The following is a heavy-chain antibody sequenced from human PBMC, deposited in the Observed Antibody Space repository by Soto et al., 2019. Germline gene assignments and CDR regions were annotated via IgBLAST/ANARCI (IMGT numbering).Heavy chain of an antibody. CDR3: ARDLGITMIVVVRENWFDP. CDR1: GDTFTSFD. V-gene: IGHV1-18*01. CDR2: MSPNSGNT. J-gene: IGHJ5*02. Sequence: ASVKVSCKASGDTFTSFDVNWVRQAAGQGLEWMGWMSPNSGNTNYTQKLQGRVSMTTDTSTSTAYMELRSLRSDDTAVYYCARDLGITMIVVVRENWFDPWAQGTLVTVSS. D-gene: IGHD3-22*01.